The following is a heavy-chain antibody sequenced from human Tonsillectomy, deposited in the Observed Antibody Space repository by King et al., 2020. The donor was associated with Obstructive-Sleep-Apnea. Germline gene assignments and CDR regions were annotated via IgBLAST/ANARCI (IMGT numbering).Heavy chain of an antibody. D-gene: IGHD3-10*01. CDR3: ARIWFGDVRALDI. V-gene: IGHV3-7*04. CDR1: GFDVNSYW. J-gene: IGHJ3*02. CDR2: MKQDGSAS. Sequence: VQLVESGGGLVRPGGSLRLSCEISGFDVNSYWMSWVRQAPGNGLEWVVNMKQDGSASASVDSVRGRFAISRDVARNSLYLQMNSLRAEDTGVYYCARIWFGDVRALDIWGQGTMVTVSA.